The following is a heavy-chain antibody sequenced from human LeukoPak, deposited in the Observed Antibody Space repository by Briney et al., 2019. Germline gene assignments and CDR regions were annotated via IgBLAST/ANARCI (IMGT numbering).Heavy chain of an antibody. CDR1: GGSISSYY. Sequence: SETLSLTCTVSGGSISSYYWGWIRQPPGKGRECIGYLYYSGSTNYNPSLKSRVTISVDTSKNQFSLKLSSVTAADTAVYYCARVSYCSGGSCYSGIIDYWGQGTLVTVSS. D-gene: IGHD2-15*01. CDR2: LYYSGST. CDR3: ARVSYCSGGSCYSGIIDY. J-gene: IGHJ4*02. V-gene: IGHV4-59*01.